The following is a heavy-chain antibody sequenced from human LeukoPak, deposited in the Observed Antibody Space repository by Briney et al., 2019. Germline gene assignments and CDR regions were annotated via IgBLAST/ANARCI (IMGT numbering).Heavy chain of an antibody. D-gene: IGHD1-7*01. CDR2: IYYSGST. J-gene: IGHJ5*02. Sequence: SEILSLTCTVSGGSISSYYWSWIRQPPGKGLEWIGYIYYSGSTNYNPSLKSRVTISVDTSKNQFSLKLSSVTAADTAVYYCARERPGSGTTYPWGQGTLVTVSS. CDR1: GGSISSYY. V-gene: IGHV4-59*01. CDR3: ARERPGSGTTYP.